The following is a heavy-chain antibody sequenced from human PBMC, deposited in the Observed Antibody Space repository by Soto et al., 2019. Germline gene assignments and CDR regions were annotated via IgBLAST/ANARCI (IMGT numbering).Heavy chain of an antibody. J-gene: IGHJ4*02. V-gene: IGHV4-4*07. CDR2: IYTSGST. D-gene: IGHD6-19*01. CDR3: ANQIAVADYFDY. CDR1: GGSISSYY. Sequence: SEALSLTCTVSGGSISSYYWSWIRQPAGKGLEWIGRIYTSGSTNYNPSLKSRVTMSVDTSKNQFSLKLSSVTAADTAVYYCANQIAVADYFDYWGQGTLVTVSP.